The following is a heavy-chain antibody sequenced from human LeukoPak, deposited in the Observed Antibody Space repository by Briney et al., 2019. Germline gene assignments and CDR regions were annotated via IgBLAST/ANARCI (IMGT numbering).Heavy chain of an antibody. CDR1: GYTLTELA. V-gene: IGHV1-24*01. D-gene: IGHD3-10*01. Sequence: GASVTVSCKVSGYTLTELAIHWVRQAPGKGLEWMGGFDPEDIETIYAQTFQGRLTMTEDKSTDTAYMEMSSLRSEDAAVYYCATWSGSYYYFWGQGTLVTVSS. CDR2: FDPEDIET. J-gene: IGHJ4*02. CDR3: ATWSGSYYYF.